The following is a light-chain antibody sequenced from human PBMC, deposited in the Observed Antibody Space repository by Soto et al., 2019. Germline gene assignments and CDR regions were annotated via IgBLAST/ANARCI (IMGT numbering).Light chain of an antibody. Sequence: DNQMTQTPSSVSASVGVRVTITCRVSQSISSYLSWYQQKPGTAPKLLIYAASNLQSGVPSRFSGSGSGTEFTLTISGLQPEDSATYYCQETYNIPLTFGGGTKVEIK. CDR1: QSISSY. V-gene: IGKV1-39*01. J-gene: IGKJ4*01. CDR2: AAS. CDR3: QETYNIPLT.